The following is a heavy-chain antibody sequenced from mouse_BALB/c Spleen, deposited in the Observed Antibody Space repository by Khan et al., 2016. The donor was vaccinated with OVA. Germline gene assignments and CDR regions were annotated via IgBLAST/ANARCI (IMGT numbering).Heavy chain of an antibody. CDR3: TRRNGYDSAWFAY. V-gene: IGHV1-47*01. D-gene: IGHD2-2*01. CDR2: FHPYNDDT. J-gene: IGHJ3*01. Sequence: QVQLQQSGTELVKPGASVKMSCKAFGYTFTTYPIEWMKQNHGKSLEWIGNFHPYNDDTKYNEKFKGKAKLTVEKSSCTVYLELSRLTSDDSAVYYGTRRNGYDSAWFAYWGQGTLVTVSA. CDR1: GYTFTTYP.